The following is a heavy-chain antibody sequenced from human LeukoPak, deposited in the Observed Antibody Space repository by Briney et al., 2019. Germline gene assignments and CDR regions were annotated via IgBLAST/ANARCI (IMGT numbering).Heavy chain of an antibody. CDR2: IQQDGSEK. CDR3: ARVRKLRTRGVMDPLDY. Sequence: GGSLRLSCAASGFTFNYYWLTWVRQAPGKGLEWVANIQQDGSEKYFVDSVKGRFIISRDNAKNSLYLQMNSLRAEDTAVYYCARVRKLRTRGVMDPLDYWGQGTLVTVSS. V-gene: IGHV3-7*01. J-gene: IGHJ4*02. D-gene: IGHD3-10*01. CDR1: GFTFNYYW.